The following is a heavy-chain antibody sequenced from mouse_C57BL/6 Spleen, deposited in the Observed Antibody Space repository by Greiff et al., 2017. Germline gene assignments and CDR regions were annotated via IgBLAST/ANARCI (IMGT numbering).Heavy chain of an antibody. J-gene: IGHJ1*03. CDR3: VRRGYSNYGWYFDV. V-gene: IGHV10-1*01. Sequence: EVQGVESGGGLVQPKGSLKLSCAASGFSFNTYAMNWVRQAPGKGLEWVARIRSKSNNYATYYADSVKDRFTISRDDSESMLYLQMNNLKTEDTAMYYCVRRGYSNYGWYFDVWGTGTTVTVSS. CDR2: IRSKSNNYAT. CDR1: GFSFNTYA. D-gene: IGHD2-5*01.